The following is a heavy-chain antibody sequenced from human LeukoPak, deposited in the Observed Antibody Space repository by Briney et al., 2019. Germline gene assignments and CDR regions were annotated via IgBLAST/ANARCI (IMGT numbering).Heavy chain of an antibody. V-gene: IGHV3-23*01. CDR1: GFTFSSYA. Sequence: GGSLRLSCAASGFTFSSYAMTWVRQAPGKGLEWVSDISGSGGSTYYAGSVKGRFSISRDNSKNTLYLQMNSLRAEDTAVYYCAKNGNSDYFLLGWFDPWGQGTLVTVS. CDR2: ISGSGGST. J-gene: IGHJ5*02. CDR3: AKNGNSDYFLLGWFDP. D-gene: IGHD4-11*01.